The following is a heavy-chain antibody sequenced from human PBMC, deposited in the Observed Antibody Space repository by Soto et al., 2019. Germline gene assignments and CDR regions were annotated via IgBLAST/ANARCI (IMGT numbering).Heavy chain of an antibody. V-gene: IGHV3-15*01. J-gene: IGHJ6*02. CDR1: GFTFSNAW. CDR2: IKSKTDGGTT. CDR3: XTEGCSSSWYCNYYYGIDV. Sequence: GGSLRLSCAASGFTFSNAWMSWVRQAPGKGLEWVGRIKSKTDGGTTDYAAPVKGRFTISRDDSKNTLYLQMNSLKTEDPAVYYCXTEGCSSSWYCNYYYGIDVWGQGTTLTVSS. D-gene: IGHD6-13*01.